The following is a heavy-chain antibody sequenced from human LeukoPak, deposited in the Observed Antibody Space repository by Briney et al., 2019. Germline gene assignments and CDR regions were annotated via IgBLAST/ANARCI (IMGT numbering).Heavy chain of an antibody. CDR1: GFTFITFW. J-gene: IGHJ3*02. D-gene: IGHD3-9*01. Sequence: GGSLRLSGAAPGFTFITFWMSWVGRAPGGGRGGVATIKYDGSEKYYVVSVKGRFTISRDNAKKSLYLQMNSLRADDTAVYYCARDRSDILTGYNDAFDIWGQGTMVTVSS. V-gene: IGHV3-7*01. CDR3: ARDRSDILTGYNDAFDI. CDR2: IKYDGSEK.